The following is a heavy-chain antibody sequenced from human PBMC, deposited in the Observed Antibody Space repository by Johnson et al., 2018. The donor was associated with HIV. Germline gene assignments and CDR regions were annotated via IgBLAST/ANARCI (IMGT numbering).Heavy chain of an antibody. D-gene: IGHD2-2*01. V-gene: IGHV3-74*02. Sequence: VQLVESGGGLVKPGGSLRLSCAASGFTFSSYWMHWVRQAPGKGLVWVSRINSDGSSTSYADSVKGRFTISRDNAKNTLYLQMNSLRAEDTAVYYCAKGGYSSSWYLWDTFNMWGQGTMVTVSS. CDR3: AKGGYSSSWYLWDTFNM. J-gene: IGHJ3*02. CDR1: GFTFSSYW. CDR2: INSDGSST.